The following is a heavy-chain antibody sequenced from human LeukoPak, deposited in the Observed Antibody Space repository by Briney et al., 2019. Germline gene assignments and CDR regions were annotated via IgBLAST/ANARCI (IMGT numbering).Heavy chain of an antibody. CDR1: GFPFSTYG. CDR3: GNDFSYYDSSGRGPDY. J-gene: IGHJ4*02. D-gene: IGHD3-22*01. V-gene: IGHV3-30*02. CDR2: IWYDGSNK. Sequence: GSLRLSCAAAGFPFSTYGMHWVRQAPGRGLEWVAFIWYDGSNKYYADSVKGRFTISRDHSKPTPYLQMNSLRVEDTAVYYCGNDFSYYDSSGRGPDYWGQGTLVTASS.